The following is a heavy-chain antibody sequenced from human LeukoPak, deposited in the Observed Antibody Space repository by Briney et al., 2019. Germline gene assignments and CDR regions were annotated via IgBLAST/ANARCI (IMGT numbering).Heavy chain of an antibody. CDR2: ISAYNGNT. D-gene: IGHD6-19*01. J-gene: IGHJ4*02. CDR3: ARDVEVRRIAVAGEGY. V-gene: IGHV1-18*01. CDR1: GYTFTSYG. Sequence: GASVKVSCKASGYTFTSYGISWVRQAPGQGLEWMGWISAYNGNTNYAQKLQGRVTMTTDTSTSTAYMELRSLRSDDTAVYYCARDVEVRRIAVAGEGYWGQGTLVTVSS.